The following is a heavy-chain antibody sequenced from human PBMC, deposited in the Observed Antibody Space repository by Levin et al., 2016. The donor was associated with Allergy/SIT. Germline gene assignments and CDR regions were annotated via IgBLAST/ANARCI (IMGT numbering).Heavy chain of an antibody. Sequence: WVRQAPGQGLEWMGGIIPIFGTANYAQKFQGRVTITADKSTSTAYMELSSLRSEDTAVYYCARTFGDSSGYYYPPDYYYGMDVWGQGTTVTVSS. CDR3: ARTFGDSSGYYYPPDYYYGMDV. CDR2: IIPIFGTA. D-gene: IGHD3-22*01. V-gene: IGHV1-69*06. J-gene: IGHJ6*02.